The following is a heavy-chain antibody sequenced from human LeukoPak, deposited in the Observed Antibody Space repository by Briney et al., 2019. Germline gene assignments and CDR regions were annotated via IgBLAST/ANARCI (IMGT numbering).Heavy chain of an antibody. V-gene: IGHV3-7*01. J-gene: IGHJ5*02. CDR3: ARGATDTTRWFDP. Sequence: PGGSLRLSCAASGFTFSSYWMSWVRQAPGKGLEWVANIKQDGSEKYYVDSVKGRFTISRDNAKNSLYLQMNGLRAEDTAAYYCARGATDTTRWFDPWGQGTLVTVSS. D-gene: IGHD1-7*01. CDR1: GFTFSSYW. CDR2: IKQDGSEK.